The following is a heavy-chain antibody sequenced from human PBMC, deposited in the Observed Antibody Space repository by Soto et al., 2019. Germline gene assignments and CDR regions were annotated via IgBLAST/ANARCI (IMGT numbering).Heavy chain of an antibody. V-gene: IGHV1-69*06. CDR2: TIPVFNTA. D-gene: IGHD3-10*01. J-gene: IGHJ3*01. CDR3: ARGASGSGNYYTGPSAFDL. Sequence: QVQLEQSGAEVKKPGSSVKVSCKASGGTLSDQGVAWLRQAPGPGLEWLGGTIPVFNTAKYAQKFQGRVTVTADRFTNIAYMELSSLRSEDTAFYFCARGASGSGNYYTGPSAFDLWGQGTMVIVSS. CDR1: GGTLSDQG.